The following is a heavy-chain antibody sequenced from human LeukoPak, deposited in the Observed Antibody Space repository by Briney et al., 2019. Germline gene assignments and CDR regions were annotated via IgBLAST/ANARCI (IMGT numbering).Heavy chain of an antibody. CDR1: GFTFSSYG. J-gene: IGHJ5*02. CDR2: ISYDGSNK. CDR3: AKDLDMGATTGNWFDP. D-gene: IGHD1-26*01. V-gene: IGHV3-30*18. Sequence: GRSLRLSCAASGFTFSSYGMHWVRQAPGKGLEWVAVISYDGSNKYYADSVKGRFTISRDNSKNTLYLQMNSLRAEDTAVYYCAKDLDMGATTGNWFDPWGQGTLVTVSS.